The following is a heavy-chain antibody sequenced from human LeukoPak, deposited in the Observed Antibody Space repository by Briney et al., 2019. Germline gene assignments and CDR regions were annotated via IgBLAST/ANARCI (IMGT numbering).Heavy chain of an antibody. CDR1: GFTFSGSD. CDR2: LWHGGSIE. Sequence: GRSLRLSCAASGFTFSGSDMHWVRQVPGKGLKWVAVLWHGGSIESYADSVKGRFTVSRDNSKTTLYLQMNSMRAEDTAVYYCATGPLNDYRMGDWGQGTTVTVSS. CDR3: ATGPLNDYRMGD. J-gene: IGHJ6*02. V-gene: IGHV3-33*03.